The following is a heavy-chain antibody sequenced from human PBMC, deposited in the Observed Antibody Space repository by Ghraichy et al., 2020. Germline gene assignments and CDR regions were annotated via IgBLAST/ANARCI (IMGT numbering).Heavy chain of an antibody. V-gene: IGHV3-21*01. CDR2: ISTSSTYI. CDR3: ARGGATSGFYSRGYFFYGMDV. D-gene: IGHD3-3*01. Sequence: GESLNISCAASGFTFSSDSMNWVRQAPGKGLEWVSSISTSSTYIYYADSVKGRFTISRDNAKNSLFLQMKSLRAEDTAVYFCARGGATSGFYSRGYFFYGMDVWGQGTTVTVSS. J-gene: IGHJ6*02. CDR1: GFTFSSDS.